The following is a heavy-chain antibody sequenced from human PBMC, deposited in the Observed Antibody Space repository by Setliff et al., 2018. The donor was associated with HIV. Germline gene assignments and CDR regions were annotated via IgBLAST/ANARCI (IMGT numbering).Heavy chain of an antibody. Sequence: SGPTLVNPTATLTLTCTVSGFSLSNTRMGVSWIRQPPGKALEWLAHIFSNDEKSYSISLKSRLTISKDTSKSQVVLTMTNMDPVDTATYYCARGLRYFDWLSPTYFDYWGHGTLVTVSS. CDR1: GFSLSNTRMG. D-gene: IGHD3-9*01. CDR3: ARGLRYFDWLSPTYFDY. J-gene: IGHJ4*01. V-gene: IGHV2-26*01. CDR2: IFSNDEK.